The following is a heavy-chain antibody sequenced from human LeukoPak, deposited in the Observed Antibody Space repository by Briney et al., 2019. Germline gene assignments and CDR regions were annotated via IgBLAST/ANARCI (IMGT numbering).Heavy chain of an antibody. CDR1: GGSIRSSSYY. D-gene: IGHD3-10*01. CDR3: AGPITMVRGVDH. CDR2: IYYSGTT. Sequence: PSETLSLTCTVSGGSIRSSSYYWDWIRQPPGKGLEWIGTIYYSGTTYYNPSLKSRVTISVDTSKNQFSLKLSSVTAADTALYYCAGPITMVRGVDHWGQGTLVTVSS. J-gene: IGHJ4*02. V-gene: IGHV4-39*01.